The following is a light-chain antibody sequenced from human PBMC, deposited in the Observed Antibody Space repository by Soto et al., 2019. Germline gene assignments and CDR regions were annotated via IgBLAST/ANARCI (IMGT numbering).Light chain of an antibody. Sequence: EIVMTQSPATLSVSPGERATLSCRASQSVSISLAWYQQKPGQAPRLLIYGASNRATGIPARFSGSGSERDFTLTISSLQPDDFATYYCQQYNSFSRAFGQGTKVDIK. J-gene: IGKJ1*01. V-gene: IGKV3D-15*01. CDR3: QQYNSFSRA. CDR1: QSVSIS. CDR2: GAS.